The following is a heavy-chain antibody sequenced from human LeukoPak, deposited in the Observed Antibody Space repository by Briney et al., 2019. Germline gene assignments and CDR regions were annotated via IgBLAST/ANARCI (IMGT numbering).Heavy chain of an antibody. CDR1: GGSFSGYY. D-gene: IGHD1-26*01. CDR3: ARVLLVGATTVDY. Sequence: MSSETLSLTCAVYGGSFSGYYWSWIRQHPGKGLEWIGYIYYSGSTYYNPSLKSRVTISVDTSKNQFSLKLSSVTAADTAVYYCARVLLVGATTVDYWGQGTLVTVSS. CDR2: IYYSGST. V-gene: IGHV4-31*11. J-gene: IGHJ4*02.